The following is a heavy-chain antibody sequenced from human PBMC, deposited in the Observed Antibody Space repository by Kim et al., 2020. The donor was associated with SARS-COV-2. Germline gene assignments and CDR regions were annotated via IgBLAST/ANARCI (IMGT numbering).Heavy chain of an antibody. V-gene: IGHV1-3*01. CDR1: GYAFAFTSFP. CDR2: INAGNGNT. Sequence: ASLKVSCKASGYAFAFTSFPLHWVRQAPGQGLEWMGWINAGNGNTKYSQKFQGRVTITRDTSATSAYLDLTSLTSEDTAVYYCARDSQVSGFDYWGQGSLVTVSS. J-gene: IGHJ4*02. CDR3: ARDSQVSGFDY. D-gene: IGHD1-20*01.